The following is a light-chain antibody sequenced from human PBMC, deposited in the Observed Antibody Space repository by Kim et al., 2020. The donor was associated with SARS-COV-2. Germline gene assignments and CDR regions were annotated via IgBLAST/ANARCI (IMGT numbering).Light chain of an antibody. J-gene: IGLJ3*02. CDR3: SSYAGSNWV. CDR1: SSDVGGYKY. Sequence: PGRSVAISCTGTSSDVGGYKYVSWYQQHPGKAPKLMIYAVSKRPSGVPDRFSGSKSGNTASLTVSGLQAEDEADYYCSSYAGSNWVFGGGTQLTVL. V-gene: IGLV2-8*01. CDR2: AVS.